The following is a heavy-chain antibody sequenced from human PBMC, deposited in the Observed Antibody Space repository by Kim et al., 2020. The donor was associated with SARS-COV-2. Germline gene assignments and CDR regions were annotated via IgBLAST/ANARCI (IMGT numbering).Heavy chain of an antibody. CDR3: ATAEGKYESLWGTYRPYFFDF. CDR1: VASISDVWSF. CDR2: SDYSGKT. V-gene: IGHV4-31*03. Sequence: SETLSLTCTVSVASISDVWSFWTWIRQHPGKGLEWIGYSDYSGKTYYNPSLKSRILISLDTSNNQFSLKLTSVTAADTAVYYCATAEGKYESLWGTYRPYFFDFWGQGTLVTVSS. D-gene: IGHD3-16*02. J-gene: IGHJ4*02.